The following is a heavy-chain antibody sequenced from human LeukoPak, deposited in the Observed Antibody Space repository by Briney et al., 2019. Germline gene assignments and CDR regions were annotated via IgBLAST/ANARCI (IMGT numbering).Heavy chain of an antibody. CDR2: IYYSGST. CDR1: GGSISSYY. Sequence: SETLSLTCTVSGGSISSYYWSWIRQPPGKGLEWIGYIYYSGSTNYNPSLKSRVTISVDTSKNQFSLKLSSVTAADTAVYYCARHDCSSTSCYHHYWGQGTLVTVSS. CDR3: ARHDCSSTSCYHHY. V-gene: IGHV4-59*08. D-gene: IGHD2-2*01. J-gene: IGHJ4*02.